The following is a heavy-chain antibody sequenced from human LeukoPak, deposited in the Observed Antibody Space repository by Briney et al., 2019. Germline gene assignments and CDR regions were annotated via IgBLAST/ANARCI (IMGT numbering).Heavy chain of an antibody. CDR1: GYTFTGYY. CDR2: INPYSGGT. V-gene: IGHV1-2*02. CDR3: ARGRGYGSSTLDY. D-gene: IGHD5-12*01. Sequence: ASVKVSCKASGYTFTGYYMHWVRQAPGQGLEWMGWINPYSGGTNYAQKFQGRVSMTRDTSISTAYMELSSLRSDDTAVYYCARGRGYGSSTLDYWGQGTLVTVSS. J-gene: IGHJ4*02.